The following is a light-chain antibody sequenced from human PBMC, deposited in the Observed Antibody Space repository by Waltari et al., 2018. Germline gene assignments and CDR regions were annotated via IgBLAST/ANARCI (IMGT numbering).Light chain of an antibody. CDR1: QSISSY. CDR2: AAS. Sequence: SXXSXSXGXXVTITCRASQSISSYLNWYQQKPGKAPKLLIYAASSLQSGVPSRFSGXGXXTDFTXXXXXXXXEXXXTYYCQQSYSTPLTFGGGTKVEIK. J-gene: IGKJ4*01. CDR3: QQSYSTPLT. V-gene: IGKV1-39*01.